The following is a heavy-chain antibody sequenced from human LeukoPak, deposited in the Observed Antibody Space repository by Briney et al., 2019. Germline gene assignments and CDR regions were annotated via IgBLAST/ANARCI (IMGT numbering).Heavy chain of an antibody. CDR1: GFTFESYA. V-gene: IGHV3-30*04. D-gene: IGHD6-19*01. J-gene: IGHJ4*02. CDR3: ARGPPFGSGWSQNYFDY. Sequence: PGRSLRLSCAPSGFTFESYAMHWVRQAPGKGLEWVALISYDGGNIYYADSVQGRFTISRDNSNNTLYLQMNSLRPEDTAVYYCARGPPFGSGWSQNYFDYWGQGTLVTVSS. CDR2: ISYDGGNI.